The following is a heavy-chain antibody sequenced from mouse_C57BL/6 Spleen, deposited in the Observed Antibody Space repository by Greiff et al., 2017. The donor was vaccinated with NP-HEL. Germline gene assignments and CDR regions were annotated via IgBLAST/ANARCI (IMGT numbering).Heavy chain of an antibody. CDR3: ARTEGGLRPFAY. Sequence: VQLQQSGPELVKPGASVKISCKASGYAFSSSWMNWVKQRPGKGLEWIGRIYPGDGDTNYNGKFKGKATLTADKSSSTAYMQLSSLTSEDSAVYFCARTEGGLRPFAYWGQGTLVTVSA. CDR2: IYPGDGDT. CDR1: GYAFSSSW. J-gene: IGHJ3*01. V-gene: IGHV1-82*01. D-gene: IGHD2-12*01.